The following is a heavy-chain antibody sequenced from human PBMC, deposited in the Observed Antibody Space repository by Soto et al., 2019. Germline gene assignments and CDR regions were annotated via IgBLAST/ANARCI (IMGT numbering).Heavy chain of an antibody. CDR2: IRRKANSYTT. V-gene: IGHV3-72*01. CDR3: AMLGGWSGGSSGMDV. Sequence: EVPFVESGGGLVQPGGSLRLSCAASGLIFSDYHMDWVRQAPGKGLEWVGRIRRKANSYTTEYAASVKGRFTISRDDSNNSLYLQMNSLKSEDTAVYYCAMLGGWSGGSSGMDVWGQGTTVTVSS. J-gene: IGHJ6*02. CDR1: GLIFSDYH. D-gene: IGHD6-19*01.